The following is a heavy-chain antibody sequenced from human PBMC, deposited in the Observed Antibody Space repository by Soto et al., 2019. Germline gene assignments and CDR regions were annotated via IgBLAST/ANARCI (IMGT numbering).Heavy chain of an antibody. CDR3: ASCSNWSPPYYDGPDV. V-gene: IGHV1-69*06. Sequence: QVQLLQSGAEVKKPGSSVKVSCKVSGGAFTNYSLNWVRHGPGQGLEWLGGIIPLLNTANYSLKFLARITVTADISSTTVYMKLNSLTSDDTATDYCASCSNWSPPYYDGPDVWGQGTTVTVSS. J-gene: IGHJ6*02. D-gene: IGHD1-20*01. CDR2: IIPLLNTA. CDR1: GGAFTNYS.